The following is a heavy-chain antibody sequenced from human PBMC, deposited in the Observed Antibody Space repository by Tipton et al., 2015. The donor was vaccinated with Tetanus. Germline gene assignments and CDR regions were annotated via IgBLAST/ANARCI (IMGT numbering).Heavy chain of an antibody. D-gene: IGHD2-8*01. V-gene: IGHV5-51*01. CDR1: GYSFASYW. J-gene: IGHJ4*02. CDR2: IYPGDSDT. Sequence: QLVQSGAEMKKPGESLRISCMGSGYSFASYWIGWVRQMPGKGLEWMGIIYPGDSDTRYSPSFQGQVTISVDKSISTAYLQWSSLKASDTSMFYCARAHCSDGVCNFDYWGQGALVTVAS. CDR3: ARAHCSDGVCNFDY.